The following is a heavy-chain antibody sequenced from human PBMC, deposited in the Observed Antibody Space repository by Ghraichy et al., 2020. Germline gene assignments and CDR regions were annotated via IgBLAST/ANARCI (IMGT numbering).Heavy chain of an antibody. CDR1: GGSISSSSYF. CDR3: ARHLSYSSQIDY. J-gene: IGHJ4*02. CDR2: IYYSGST. D-gene: IGHD6-13*01. Sequence: SETLSLTCTVSGGSISSSSYFWGWIRQPPGKGLEWIGSIYYSGSTYYNPSLKSRVTISVDTSKNQFSLKLSSVTAADTAVYYCARHLSYSSQIDYWGQGTLVTVSS. V-gene: IGHV4-39*01.